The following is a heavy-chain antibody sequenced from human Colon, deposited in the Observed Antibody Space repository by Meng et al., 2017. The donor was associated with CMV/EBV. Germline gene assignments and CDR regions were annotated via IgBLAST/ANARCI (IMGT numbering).Heavy chain of an antibody. CDR1: GFTFRSYW. CDR3: ARDNYYGMDV. Sequence: GESLKISCAASGFTFRSYWMNWVRQAPGKGLVWVSRLKSDGSSTTYADSVKGRFTISRDNAKNTLYLQMNSLRGEDTAEYYCARDNYYGMDVWGQGTTVTVSS. J-gene: IGHJ6*02. CDR2: LKSDGSST. V-gene: IGHV3-74*01.